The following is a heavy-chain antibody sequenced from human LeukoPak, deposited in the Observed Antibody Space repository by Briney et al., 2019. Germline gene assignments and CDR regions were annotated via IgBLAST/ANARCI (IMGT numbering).Heavy chain of an antibody. CDR2: INHSGST. Sequence: SETLSLTCAVYGGSFSGYYWSWIRQPPGKGLEWIGEINHSGSTNYNPSLKSRVTISVDTSKNQFSLKLSSVTAADTAVYYCARGGDDSSGCLPWEFGPWGQGTLVTVSS. CDR1: GGSFSGYY. D-gene: IGHD3-22*01. CDR3: ARGGDDSSGCLPWEFGP. V-gene: IGHV4-34*01. J-gene: IGHJ5*02.